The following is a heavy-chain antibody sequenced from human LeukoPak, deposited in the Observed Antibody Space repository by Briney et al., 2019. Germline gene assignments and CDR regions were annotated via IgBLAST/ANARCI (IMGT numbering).Heavy chain of an antibody. Sequence: GGSLRLSWAASELPVSDSYMSWVRQAPGKGLDCISVIYSAGTTYYADSVKGRFTVSRHNSKNTVYLQMNSVRPEDTAVYFCARISDTSGYYPYYFDYWGQGILVTVSS. V-gene: IGHV3-53*04. CDR2: IYSAGTT. J-gene: IGHJ4*02. D-gene: IGHD3-22*01. CDR3: ARISDTSGYYPYYFDY. CDR1: ELPVSDSY.